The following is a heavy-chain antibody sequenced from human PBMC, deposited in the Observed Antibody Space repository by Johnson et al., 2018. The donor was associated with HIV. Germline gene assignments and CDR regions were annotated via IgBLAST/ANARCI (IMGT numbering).Heavy chain of an antibody. D-gene: IGHD3-3*01. CDR2: ISYDGSST. J-gene: IGHJ3*02. V-gene: IGHV3-30*04. Sequence: PGKGLEWVAVISYDGSSTYYADSVKGRFTISRDNSNNTLYLQMNSLRAEDTALYYCAKGLGYYNFWSGPDAFDIWGQGTMVTVSS. CDR3: AKGLGYYNFWSGPDAFDI.